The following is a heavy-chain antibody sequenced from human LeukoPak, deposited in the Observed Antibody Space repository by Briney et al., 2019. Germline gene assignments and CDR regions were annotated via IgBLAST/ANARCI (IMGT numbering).Heavy chain of an antibody. D-gene: IGHD3-9*01. CDR1: GGSISSSGYY. Sequence: SETLSLTCTVSGGSISSSGYYWGWIHQTPGKGLEWIGSIYYSGSNYHNPSLKSRVSMSVDTSKNQFSLKLSSLTAADTAVYYCARVRGFATIFYYMDVWGKGTTVTISS. CDR2: IYYSGSN. V-gene: IGHV4-39*07. J-gene: IGHJ6*03. CDR3: ARVRGFATIFYYMDV.